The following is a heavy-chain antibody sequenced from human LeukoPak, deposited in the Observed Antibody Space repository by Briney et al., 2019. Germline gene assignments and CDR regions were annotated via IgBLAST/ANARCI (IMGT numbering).Heavy chain of an antibody. D-gene: IGHD3-3*01. CDR3: AEDGVPGLERYNWFDP. Sequence: PGGSLRLSCAASGFNLNSYGLHWVRQAPGKGLEWVALLSYDGINKFYADSVKGRFTTSRDNSKNTLYLQMDSLRPEDTAVYYCAEDGVPGLERYNWFDPWGQGTLVTVSS. J-gene: IGHJ5*02. CDR1: GFNLNSYG. V-gene: IGHV3-30*18. CDR2: LSYDGINK.